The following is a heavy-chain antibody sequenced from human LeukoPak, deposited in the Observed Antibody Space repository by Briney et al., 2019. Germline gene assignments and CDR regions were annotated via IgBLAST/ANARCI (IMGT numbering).Heavy chain of an antibody. D-gene: IGHD3-3*01. J-gene: IGHJ4*02. Sequence: GGSLRLSCAASGFTFSSYWMSWVRQTPGKGLEWVANIKQDGSEKYYVDSVKGRFTISRDNAKNSLYLQMNSLRAEDTAVYYCARGTPTITIFGVASSTDYWGQGTLVTVSS. CDR1: GFTFSSYW. V-gene: IGHV3-7*01. CDR3: ARGTPTITIFGVASSTDY. CDR2: IKQDGSEK.